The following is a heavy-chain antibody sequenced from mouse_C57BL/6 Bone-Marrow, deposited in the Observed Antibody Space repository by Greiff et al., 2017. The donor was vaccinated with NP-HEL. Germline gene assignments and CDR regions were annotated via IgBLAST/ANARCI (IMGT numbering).Heavy chain of an antibody. D-gene: IGHD1-1*01. Sequence: EVKLQESGGGLVQPGGSLKLSCAASGFTFSDYYMYWVRQTPEKRLEWVAYISNGGGSTYYPDTVKGRFTISRDNAKNTLYLQMSRLKSEDTAMYYCAKGGSSPYYYAMDYWGQGTSVTVSS. CDR1: GFTFSDYY. CDR2: ISNGGGST. V-gene: IGHV5-12*01. J-gene: IGHJ4*01. CDR3: AKGGSSPYYYAMDY.